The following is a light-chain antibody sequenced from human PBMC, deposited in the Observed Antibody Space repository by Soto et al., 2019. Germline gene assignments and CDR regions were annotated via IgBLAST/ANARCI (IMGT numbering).Light chain of an antibody. CDR3: QEYGRPLWT. CDR1: QSVSSSY. V-gene: IGKV3-20*01. Sequence: TVETQSTATLSLSPGERAALSCRASQSVSSSYLAWYQQKPGQAPRLLIYGASSRATGIPDRFSVSGSGTDFTLAFGILVPEDFVVYYCQEYGRPLWTFGQGTKVDIK. J-gene: IGKJ1*01. CDR2: GAS.